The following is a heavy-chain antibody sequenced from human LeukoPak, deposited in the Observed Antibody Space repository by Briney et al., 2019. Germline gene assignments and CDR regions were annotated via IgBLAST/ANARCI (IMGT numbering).Heavy chain of an antibody. CDR3: ARSLEEPQMATIGGDPLWAFDI. CDR2: IYPGDSDT. CDR1: GYSFTSYW. D-gene: IGHD5-24*01. J-gene: IGHJ4*02. Sequence: GESLKISCKGSGYSFTSYWIGWVRQMPGKGLEWMGIIYPGDSDTRYSPSFQGQVTISADKSISTAYLQWSSLKASDTAMYYCARSLEEPQMATIGGDPLWAFDIWGQGTLVTVSS. V-gene: IGHV5-51*01.